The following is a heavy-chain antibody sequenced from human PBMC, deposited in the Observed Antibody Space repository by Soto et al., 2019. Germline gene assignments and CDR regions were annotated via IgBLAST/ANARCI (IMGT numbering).Heavy chain of an antibody. V-gene: IGHV1-69*13. J-gene: IGHJ4*02. CDR3: GAYCSGGSCYGMFDY. CDR1: GGTFSSYS. D-gene: IGHD2-15*01. CDR2: IIPIFGTA. Sequence: ASVEVSCKASGGTFSSYSISWVLQAPGQGLEWMGGIIPIFGTANYAQKFQGRATITADESTSTAYMELSSLRSEDTAVYYCGAYCSGGSCYGMFDYWGQGTLVTVSS.